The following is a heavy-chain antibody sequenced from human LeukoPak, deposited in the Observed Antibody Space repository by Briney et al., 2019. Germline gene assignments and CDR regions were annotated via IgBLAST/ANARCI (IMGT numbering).Heavy chain of an antibody. J-gene: IGHJ4*02. Sequence: GGSLRLSCAASGFTFSRFGMHWVRQAPGKGLEWVAVIWYDGSNKEYADSVKGRFTISRDNSKDTLYLQMNSLRADDTAVYYCAKQMSTVTFTPFDYWGQGTLVTVSS. CDR1: GFTFSRFG. CDR2: IWYDGSNK. CDR3: AKQMSTVTFTPFDY. V-gene: IGHV3-33*06. D-gene: IGHD3-16*01.